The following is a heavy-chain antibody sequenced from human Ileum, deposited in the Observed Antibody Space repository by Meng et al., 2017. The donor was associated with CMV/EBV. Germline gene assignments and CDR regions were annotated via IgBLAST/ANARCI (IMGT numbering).Heavy chain of an antibody. CDR3: AADITSLGATFDF. Sequence: CVVAGFTLRDSWMHWVRQAPGKGLVWVAYITGDGSRTAYADSVEGRFSVSRDYAENTLYLQINSLRADDTAVYYCAADITSLGATFDFWGRGALVTVSS. D-gene: IGHD1-26*01. J-gene: IGHJ4*02. CDR1: GFTLRDSW. CDR2: ITGDGSRT. V-gene: IGHV3-74*01.